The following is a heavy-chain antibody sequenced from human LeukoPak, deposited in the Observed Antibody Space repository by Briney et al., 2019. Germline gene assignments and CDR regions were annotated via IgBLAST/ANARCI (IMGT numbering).Heavy chain of an antibody. V-gene: IGHV3-13*01. CDR3: ARVSYYGSGVRGAAFDI. D-gene: IGHD3-10*01. Sequence: PGGSLRLSCAASGFTFSSYDMHWVRQATGKGLEWVSAIGTAGDTYYPGSVKGRFTISRENAKNSLYLQMNSLRAGDTAVYYCARVSYYGSGVRGAAFDIWGQGTMVTVSS. CDR2: IGTAGDT. J-gene: IGHJ3*02. CDR1: GFTFSSYD.